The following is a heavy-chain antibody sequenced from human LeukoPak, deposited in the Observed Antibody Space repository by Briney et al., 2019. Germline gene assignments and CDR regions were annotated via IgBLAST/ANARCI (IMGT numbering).Heavy chain of an antibody. D-gene: IGHD1-20*01. CDR1: EFIFSDYA. Sequence: GGSLRLSCAASEFIFSDYAMGWVRQAPGKGLEWVSTIDKTTYPKFYADSVSGRFILSSDNYKNALFLYMNILTADQADVYCCSRITSFYYFDYWGQGTLVTVSS. CDR3: SRITSFYYFDY. CDR2: IDKTTYPK. J-gene: IGHJ4*02. V-gene: IGHV3-23*05.